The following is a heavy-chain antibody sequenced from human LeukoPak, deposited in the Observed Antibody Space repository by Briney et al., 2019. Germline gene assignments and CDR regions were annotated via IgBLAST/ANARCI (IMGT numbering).Heavy chain of an antibody. CDR3: ARDLYCSSTSCSAGGY. D-gene: IGHD2-2*01. Sequence: GGSLRLSCAASGFTVSSNYMSWVRQAPGKGLEWVSVIYSDGKTYYADSVKGRFTISRDNSKNTLYLQMNSLRAEDTAVYYCARDLYCSSTSCSAGGYWGQGTLVTVSS. V-gene: IGHV3-53*01. CDR2: IYSDGKT. CDR1: GFTVSSNY. J-gene: IGHJ4*02.